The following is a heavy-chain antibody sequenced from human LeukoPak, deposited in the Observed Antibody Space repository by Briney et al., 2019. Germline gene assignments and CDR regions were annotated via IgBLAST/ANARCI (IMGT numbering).Heavy chain of an antibody. V-gene: IGHV4-59*12. CDR3: ARVGYSNPNWFDP. D-gene: IGHD4-11*01. CDR1: GGSISSYY. J-gene: IGHJ5*02. CDR2: IYYSGST. Sequence: SETLSLTCTVPGGSISSYYWSWIRQPPGKGLEWIGYIYYSGSTYYNPSLKSRVTISVDRSKNQFSLKLSSVTAADTAVYYCARVGYSNPNWFDPWGQGTLVTVSS.